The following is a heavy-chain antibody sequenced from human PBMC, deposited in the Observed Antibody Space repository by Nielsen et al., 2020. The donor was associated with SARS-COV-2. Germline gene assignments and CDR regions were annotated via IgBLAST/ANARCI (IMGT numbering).Heavy chain of an antibody. D-gene: IGHD6-13*01. CDR2: IYTSGST. CDR3: ARDSVAAAGQQYLYYYYYGMDV. Sequence: SETLSLTCTVSGGSISSGSYYWSWIRQPAGKGLEWIGRIYTSGSTNYNPSLKSRVTISVDTSKNRFSLKLSSVTAADTAVYYCARDSVAAAGQQYLYYYYYGMDVWGQGTTVTVSS. J-gene: IGHJ6*02. CDR1: GGSISSGSYY. V-gene: IGHV4-61*02.